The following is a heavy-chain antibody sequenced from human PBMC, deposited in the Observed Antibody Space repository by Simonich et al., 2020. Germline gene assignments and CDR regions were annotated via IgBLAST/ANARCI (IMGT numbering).Heavy chain of an antibody. Sequence: QVQLVESGGGVVQPGRSLRRSCAASGFTFSSYAMHWVRQAPGKGLEWVAVISYDGSNKYYADSVKGRFTISRDNSKNTLYLQMNSLRAEDTAVYYCAREGAGNDAFDIWGQGTMVTVSS. CDR1: GFTFSSYA. CDR2: ISYDGSNK. CDR3: AREGAGNDAFDI. D-gene: IGHD1-26*01. V-gene: IGHV3-30*07. J-gene: IGHJ3*02.